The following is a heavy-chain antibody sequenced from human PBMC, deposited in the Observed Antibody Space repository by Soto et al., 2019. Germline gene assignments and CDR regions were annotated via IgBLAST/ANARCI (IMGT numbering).Heavy chain of an antibody. CDR3: ARAGGTTVTGLWHFDS. CDR1: GFTFNTYS. D-gene: IGHD4-17*01. J-gene: IGHJ4*02. CDR2: IWYDGTQK. Sequence: QVQLEESGGGVVQPGRSLRLSCEASGFTFNTYSMRWVRQPPGKGLEWLAAIWYDGTQKYYADSVKGRFIISRDNSKKTLYLEMNSLRAEDTAVYYCARAGGTTVTGLWHFDSWGQGTLVTVSS. V-gene: IGHV3-33*01.